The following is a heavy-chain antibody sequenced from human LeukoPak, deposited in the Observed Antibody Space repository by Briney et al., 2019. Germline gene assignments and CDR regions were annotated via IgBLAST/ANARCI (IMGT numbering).Heavy chain of an antibody. CDR3: ARDIGYCSGGSCRYWFDP. J-gene: IGHJ5*02. CDR2: ISVDNGNT. Sequence: ASVKVSCKASGYTLTSYGISWVRQAPGQGLEWMGWISVDNGNTNYAEKVQGRVTMTTDTSTNTVYMELRSLRSDDTAVYYCARDIGYCSGGSCRYWFDPWGQGTLVTVSS. D-gene: IGHD2-15*01. V-gene: IGHV1-18*01. CDR1: GYTLTSYG.